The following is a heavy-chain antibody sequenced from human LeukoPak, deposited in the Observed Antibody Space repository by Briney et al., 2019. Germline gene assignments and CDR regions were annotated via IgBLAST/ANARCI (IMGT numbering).Heavy chain of an antibody. CDR2: IYHSGRT. J-gene: IGHJ2*01. Sequence: KSSETLSLTCTVSGYSISSGDYWGWIRQPPGKGLEWIGSIYHSGRTYYNPSLKSRVTISVDTSKNQFSLKLSSVTAADTAVYYCARVYYSGSYDYWYFDLWGRGTLVTVSS. V-gene: IGHV4-38-2*02. CDR3: ARVYYSGSYDYWYFDL. D-gene: IGHD1-26*01. CDR1: GYSISSGDY.